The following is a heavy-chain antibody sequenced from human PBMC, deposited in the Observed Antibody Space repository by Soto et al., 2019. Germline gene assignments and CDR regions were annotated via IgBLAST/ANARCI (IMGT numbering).Heavy chain of an antibody. CDR3: ARGWFGESDGMDF. V-gene: IGHV1-69*13. Sequence: ASVKVSCKASGGTFGSYAISWVRQAPGQGLEWMGGIIPIFGTANYAQKFQGRVTITADESTSTAYMELSSLRSEDTAVYYCARGWFGESDGMDFWGQGTTVTVSS. CDR1: GGTFGSYA. J-gene: IGHJ6*02. CDR2: IIPIFGTA. D-gene: IGHD3-10*01.